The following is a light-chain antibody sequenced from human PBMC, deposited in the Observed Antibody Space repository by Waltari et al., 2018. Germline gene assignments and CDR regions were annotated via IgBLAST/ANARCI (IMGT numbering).Light chain of an antibody. V-gene: IGLV2-23*03. CDR2: DGL. CDR1: PRHLGMYTL. Sequence: QSALTQPASVSGSPGQSITISCTRAPRHLGMYTLVSWLQQPTVRAPKAMFFDGLKRPSGVSNRLSGSKSVNTAYLTISGLHAEDEAYYFCSSYVHFTTFHVLFGGGTNLTVL. CDR3: SSYVHFTTFHVL. J-gene: IGLJ2*01.